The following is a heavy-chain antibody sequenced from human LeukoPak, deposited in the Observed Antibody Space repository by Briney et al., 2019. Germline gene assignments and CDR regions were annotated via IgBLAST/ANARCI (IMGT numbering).Heavy chain of an antibody. CDR3: ARNRSEPLGNGGSFDY. CDR2: IFNSGST. V-gene: IGHV4-38-2*01. D-gene: IGHD3-16*01. J-gene: IGHJ4*02. CDR1: GYSISSGDY. Sequence: SETLSLTCAVSGYSISSGDYWGWIRQPPGKGLEWIGSIFNSGSTYYNPSLKSRVTISADTSKRHFSLKLSSVTAADTAVYYCARNRSEPLGNGGSFDYWGQGNLVTVSS.